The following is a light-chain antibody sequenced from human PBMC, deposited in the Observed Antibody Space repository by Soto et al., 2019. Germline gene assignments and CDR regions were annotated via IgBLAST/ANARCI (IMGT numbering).Light chain of an antibody. V-gene: IGLV1-44*01. CDR2: SHN. Sequence: QSVLTQPPSASGTPGQRVTISFSGSSSNIGSNTVNWYQQLPGPAPKLLIYSHNQRPSGVPDRFSVYKSGTSASLAISGLQSEDEADYYCATWDDSLDGYVFGTGTKLTVL. J-gene: IGLJ1*01. CDR3: ATWDDSLDGYV. CDR1: SSNIGSNT.